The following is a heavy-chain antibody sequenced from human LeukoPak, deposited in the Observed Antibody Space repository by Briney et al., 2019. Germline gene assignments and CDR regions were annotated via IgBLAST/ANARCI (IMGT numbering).Heavy chain of an antibody. J-gene: IGHJ4*02. Sequence: SQTLSLTCTVSGGSISSGNYYWSWIRQPPGKGLEWIGYIYYSGSTNYNPSLKSRVTISVDTSKNQFSLKLSSVTAADTAVYYCARGLRYFDWLPPHYFDYWGQGTLVTVSS. V-gene: IGHV4-61*01. D-gene: IGHD3-9*01. CDR2: IYYSGST. CDR3: ARGLRYFDWLPPHYFDY. CDR1: GGSISSGNYY.